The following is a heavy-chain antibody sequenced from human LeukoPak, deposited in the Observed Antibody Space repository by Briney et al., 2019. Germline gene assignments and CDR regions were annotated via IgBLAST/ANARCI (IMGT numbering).Heavy chain of an antibody. V-gene: IGHV3-7*01. J-gene: IGHJ4*02. CDR2: INPDGSGK. D-gene: IGHD3-16*01. CDR1: GFTLSTYW. Sequence: GGSLRLSCEASGFTLSTYWMNWVRQVPGKGLDWVANINPDGSGKRYVDSVKGRLTIARDNADNSLSLQMNSLRAEDTAVYYCASWGAGGNSWGQGTLVTVSS. CDR3: ASWGAGGNS.